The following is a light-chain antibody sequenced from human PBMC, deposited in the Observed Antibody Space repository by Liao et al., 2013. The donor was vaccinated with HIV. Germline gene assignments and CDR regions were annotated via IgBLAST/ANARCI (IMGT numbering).Light chain of an antibody. V-gene: IGLV3-21*04. Sequence: SNVLTQPPSVSVAPGQTARITCGGDNIGDKSVHWYQQRPGQAPVLLIYYDNDRPSGTPERFSGSTSGNTATLTISRVEAGDEADYYCQVWDTSSAHQVFGGGTKLTVL. CDR3: QVWDTSSAHQV. CDR1: NIGDKS. CDR2: YDN. J-gene: IGLJ3*02.